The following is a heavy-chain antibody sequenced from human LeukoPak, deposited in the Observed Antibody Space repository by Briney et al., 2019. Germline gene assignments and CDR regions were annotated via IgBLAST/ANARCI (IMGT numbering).Heavy chain of an antibody. CDR3: ATVYSSGWNFHF. V-gene: IGHV1-2*02. CDR2: INPNSGDT. CDR1: GYNFKTHA. J-gene: IGHJ4*02. Sequence: ASVKVSCQASGYNFKTHAFNWVRQAPGQGLEWMGWINPNSGDTNYAQNFQGRVTMTRDTSISTGYMELSRLRSDDTAVYYCATVYSSGWNFHFWGQGTLVTVSS. D-gene: IGHD6-19*01.